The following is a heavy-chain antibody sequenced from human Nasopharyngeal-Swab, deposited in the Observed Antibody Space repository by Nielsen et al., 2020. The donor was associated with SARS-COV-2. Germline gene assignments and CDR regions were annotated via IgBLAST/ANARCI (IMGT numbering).Heavy chain of an antibody. Sequence: VRQAPGKGLEWVAVVSYDGSNKYYADSVKGRFTISRDNSKNTLYLQMNSLRAEDTAVYYCARAEGYSYGPLIYYYYMDVWGKGTTVTVS. D-gene: IGHD5-18*01. V-gene: IGHV3-30-3*01. CDR2: VSYDGSNK. CDR3: ARAEGYSYGPLIYYYYMDV. J-gene: IGHJ6*03.